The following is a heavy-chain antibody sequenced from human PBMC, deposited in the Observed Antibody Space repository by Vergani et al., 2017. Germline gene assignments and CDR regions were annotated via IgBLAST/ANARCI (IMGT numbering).Heavy chain of an antibody. CDR3: ARLSGSTWPHYYYYRDV. CDR1: GFTFNNYW. V-gene: IGHV3-7*01. Sequence: QLVESGGGLVQPGGSLRLSCAASGFTFNNYWMSWVRQAPGKGLEWVANIKVDGSEKHYVDSVKGRFTISRDNAKNSVYLQVKSLRVEDSAVYYCARLSGSTWPHYYYYRDVWGKGTTLTVSS. J-gene: IGHJ6*03. CDR2: IKVDGSEK. D-gene: IGHD1-26*01.